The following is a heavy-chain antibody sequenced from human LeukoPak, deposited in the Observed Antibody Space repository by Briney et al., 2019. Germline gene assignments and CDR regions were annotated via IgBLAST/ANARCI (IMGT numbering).Heavy chain of an antibody. CDR3: ASLLAQDAFDI. J-gene: IGHJ3*02. Sequence: GGSLRLSCAASGFTFSSYEMNWVRQAPGKGLEWVSYISSSGSTIYYADSVKGLFTISRDNAKNSLYLQMNSQRAEDTAVYYCASLLAQDAFDIWGQGTMVTVSS. CDR1: GFTFSSYE. D-gene: IGHD2-15*01. CDR2: ISSSGSTI. V-gene: IGHV3-48*03.